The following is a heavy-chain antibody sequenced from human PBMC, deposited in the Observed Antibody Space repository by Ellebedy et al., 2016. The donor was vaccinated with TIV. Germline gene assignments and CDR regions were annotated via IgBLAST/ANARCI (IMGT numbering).Heavy chain of an antibody. Sequence: GESLKISCAASGFTFSSSAMSWVRQAPWKGLEWVGAISDDGSDKGYADSVKGRFTISRDNSKHTVSLQMNSLRGEDTAVYYCARGASGTYKPTSFEYWGQGTLVTVSS. J-gene: IGHJ4*02. CDR3: ARGASGTYKPTSFEY. CDR2: ISDDGSDK. D-gene: IGHD3-10*01. CDR1: GFTFSSSA. V-gene: IGHV3-30-3*01.